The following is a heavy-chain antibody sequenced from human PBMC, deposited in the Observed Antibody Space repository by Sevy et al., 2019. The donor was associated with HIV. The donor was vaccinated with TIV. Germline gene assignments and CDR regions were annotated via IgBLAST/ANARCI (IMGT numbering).Heavy chain of an antibody. V-gene: IGHV4-4*02. CDR3: ARGGGGYCSSTSCHIDY. Sequence: SETLSLTCAVSGGSISTNNWWNWVRQSPGKGLEWIGEIYHSGSTNRNPSLKSRVTISLDKSKNQFSLKLSSVTAADTAVYYCARGGGGYCSSTSCHIDYWSQGTLVTVSS. CDR2: IYHSGST. D-gene: IGHD2-2*03. J-gene: IGHJ4*02. CDR1: GGSISTNNW.